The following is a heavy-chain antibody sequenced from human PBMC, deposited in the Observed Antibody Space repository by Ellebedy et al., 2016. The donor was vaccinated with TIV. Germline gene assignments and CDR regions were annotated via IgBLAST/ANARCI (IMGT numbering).Heavy chain of an antibody. CDR3: ARKYIYGFD. D-gene: IGHD5-18*01. V-gene: IGHV3-66*01. Sequence: PGGSLRLSCAAYGFTVSSNYMSWVRQAPGKGLEWVSVIYSGGAKSYADSVKGRFTIARDNSKNTLYLQMNSLRVEEQAVYYCARKYIYGFDWGQGTLVTVSS. J-gene: IGHJ4*02. CDR1: GFTVSSNY. CDR2: IYSGGAK.